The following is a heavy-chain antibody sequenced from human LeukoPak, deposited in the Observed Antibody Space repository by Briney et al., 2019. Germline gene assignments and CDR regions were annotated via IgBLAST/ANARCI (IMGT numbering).Heavy chain of an antibody. CDR3: ARDPSAWSGWFDP. J-gene: IGHJ5*02. V-gene: IGHV4-59*01. Sequence: SETLSLTCTVSGGSISGYYWSWIRQPPGKGLEWIGYIYYSGGTNYNPSLKSRVTISVDTSKNQFSLKVNSVTAADTAVYYCARDPSAWSGWFDPWGQGTLVTVSS. D-gene: IGHD6-19*01. CDR1: GGSISGYY. CDR2: IYYSGGT.